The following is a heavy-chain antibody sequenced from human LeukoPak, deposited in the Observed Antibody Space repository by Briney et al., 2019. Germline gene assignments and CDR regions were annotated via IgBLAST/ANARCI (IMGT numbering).Heavy chain of an antibody. V-gene: IGHV4-59*07. CDR1: GESISNYY. J-gene: IGHJ6*02. CDR3: ARVGGTNYYYYGMDV. D-gene: IGHD1-26*01. Sequence: SDNLSLTCTVSGESISNYYWSWIRQPPGKGLEWIGYVYYSGSTNYNPSLKSRVTISVDTSKNQFSLKLSSVTAADTAVYYCARVGGTNYYYYGMDVWGQGTTVTVSS. CDR2: VYYSGST.